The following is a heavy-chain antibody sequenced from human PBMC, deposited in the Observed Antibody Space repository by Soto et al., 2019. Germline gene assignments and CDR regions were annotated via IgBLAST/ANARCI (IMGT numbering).Heavy chain of an antibody. D-gene: IGHD2-21*02. CDR2: IGASGDIT. Sequence: GGSLRLSCAASGFSFTNFAMSWVRQAPGKGLEWVAGIGASGDITWYADFVKGRLSISRDNYKNTLYLQLNSLRFEDTAVYYCAKDDFTDRGDDYFDYWGPGTLVTVSS. V-gene: IGHV3-23*01. J-gene: IGHJ4*02. CDR1: GFSFTNFA. CDR3: AKDDFTDRGDDYFDY.